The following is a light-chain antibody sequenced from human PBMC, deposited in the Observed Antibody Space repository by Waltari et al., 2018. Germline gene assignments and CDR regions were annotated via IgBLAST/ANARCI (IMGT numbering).Light chain of an antibody. V-gene: IGLV5-45*02. CDR1: SGLNVGTSP. Sequence: QAVLTQPSSLSASPGASASLTCTLRSGLNVGTSPLSWYKQKSGSPPQYLLRYKSDSEKERGSGVPSRFSGSKVASANSGILFISGLQSEDEADYYCLIWHDTDWVFGGGTKLTVL. CDR2: YKSDSEK. CDR3: LIWHDTDWV. J-gene: IGLJ3*02.